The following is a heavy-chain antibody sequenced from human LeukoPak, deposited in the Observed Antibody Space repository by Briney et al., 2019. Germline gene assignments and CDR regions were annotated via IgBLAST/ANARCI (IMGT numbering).Heavy chain of an antibody. CDR3: DKDVLIQFMGPIDY. Sequence: GGSLRLSCAASGFTFSSYSMHWVRQAPGKGLEWVAVVTCDGSNTYYADSVKGRFTISRDNSKNPLYLQMNSLRAEDTAVYYYDKDVLIQFMGPIDYWGQGTLVTVSS. V-gene: IGHV3-30*18. CDR1: GFTFSSYS. CDR2: VTCDGSNT. D-gene: IGHD1-26*01. J-gene: IGHJ4*02.